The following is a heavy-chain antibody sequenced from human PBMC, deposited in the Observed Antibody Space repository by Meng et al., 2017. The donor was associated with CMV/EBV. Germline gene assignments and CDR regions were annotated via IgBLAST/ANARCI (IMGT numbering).Heavy chain of an antibody. CDR2: INHSGST. CDR1: GGSFSGYY. J-gene: IGHJ4*02. D-gene: IGHD1-26*01. Sequence: QVQHLQWGEVLLKPSETLSLTCAVYGGSFSGYYWSWIRQPPGKGLEWIGEINHSGSTNYNPSLKSRVTISVDTSKNQFSLKLSSVTAADTAVYYCARGGGGEWELLHYFDYWGQGTLVTVSS. CDR3: ARGGGGEWELLHYFDY. V-gene: IGHV4-34*01.